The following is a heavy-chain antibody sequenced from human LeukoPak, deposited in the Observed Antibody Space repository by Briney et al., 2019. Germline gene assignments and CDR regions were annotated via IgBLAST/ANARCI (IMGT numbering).Heavy chain of an antibody. CDR2: IYSGGST. J-gene: IGHJ4*02. CDR1: GFTVSSNY. D-gene: IGHD3-9*01. V-gene: IGHV3-53*01. Sequence: GGSLRLSCAASGFTVSSNYMSWVRQAPGKGLEWVSVIYSGGSTYYADSVKGRFTISRDNSKNTLYLQMNSLRAEDTAVYYCAKPLTSGTPYGNFDYWGQGTLVTVSS. CDR3: AKPLTSGTPYGNFDY.